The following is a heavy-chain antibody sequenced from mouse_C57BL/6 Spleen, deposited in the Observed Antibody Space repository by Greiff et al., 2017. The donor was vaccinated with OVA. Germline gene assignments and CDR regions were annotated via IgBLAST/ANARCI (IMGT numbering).Heavy chain of an antibody. J-gene: IGHJ4*01. CDR2: ISSGSSTI. Sequence: EVKLMESGGGLVKPGGSLKLSCAASGFTFSDYGMHWVRQAPEKGLEWVAYISSGSSTIYYADTVKGRFTISRDNAKNTLFLQMTSLRSEDTAMYYCARDDYDRGYAMDYWGQGTSGTVSS. CDR3: ARDDYDRGYAMDY. D-gene: IGHD2-4*01. V-gene: IGHV5-17*01. CDR1: GFTFSDYG.